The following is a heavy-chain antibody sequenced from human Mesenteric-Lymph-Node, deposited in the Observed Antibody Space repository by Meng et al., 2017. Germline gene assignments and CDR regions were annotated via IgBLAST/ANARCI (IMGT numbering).Heavy chain of an antibody. CDR3: ARGPFTYYDILTGIWFDP. CDR2: INHSGST. J-gene: IGHJ5*02. V-gene: IGHV4-34*01. CDR1: GGSFSGYY. D-gene: IGHD3-9*01. Sequence: QGQRQQWGAGLLKPSETLSLTCAVYGGSFSGYYWSWIRQPPGKGLEWIGEINHSGSTNYNPSLKSRVTISVDTSKNQFSLKLSSVTAADTAVYYCARGPFTYYDILTGIWFDPWGQGTLVTVSS.